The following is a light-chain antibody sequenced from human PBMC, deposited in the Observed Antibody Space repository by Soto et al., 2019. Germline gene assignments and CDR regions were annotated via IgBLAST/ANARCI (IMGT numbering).Light chain of an antibody. CDR2: VAS. CDR1: QSVNQK. Sequence: EIVLTQSPATLSVSPGERATLSCRASQSVNQKLGWYQQKPGQAPRLLIYVASYRATGIPARFSGSGSGKEYTLTISNLQAEDFAVYYCQQFNNWPHTFGQGTKVDIK. CDR3: QQFNNWPHT. J-gene: IGKJ2*01. V-gene: IGKV3-15*01.